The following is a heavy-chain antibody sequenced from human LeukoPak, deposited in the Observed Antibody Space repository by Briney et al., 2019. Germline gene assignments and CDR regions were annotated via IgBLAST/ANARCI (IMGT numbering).Heavy chain of an antibody. CDR2: MSYDGKNE. D-gene: IGHD1-1*01. CDR3: ARGGTGTFSWFDS. Sequence: PGGSLRLSCAASGFIFTNYAVHWVRQTPGKGLEWVPVMSYDGKNEYYPDSVKGRFTISRDSSKNTMYLQMDSLGVDDTAVYHCARGGTGTFSWFDSWGQGTLVTVSS. J-gene: IGHJ5*01. CDR1: GFIFTNYA. V-gene: IGHV3-30*04.